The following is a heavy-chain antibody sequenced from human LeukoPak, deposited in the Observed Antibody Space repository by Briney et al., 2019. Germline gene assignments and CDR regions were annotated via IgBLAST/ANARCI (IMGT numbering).Heavy chain of an antibody. CDR2: INGDGSST. J-gene: IGHJ4*02. CDR1: GFSFSTYW. V-gene: IGHV3-74*01. Sequence: PGGSLRLSCAASGFSFSTYWMHWVRQAPGKGLVWVSRINGDGSSTSYGGSVKGRFTVSRDNAKNTLYLQMNGLRVEDTAVYYCARALGDIRGQGTLVTVSS. CDR3: ARALGDI.